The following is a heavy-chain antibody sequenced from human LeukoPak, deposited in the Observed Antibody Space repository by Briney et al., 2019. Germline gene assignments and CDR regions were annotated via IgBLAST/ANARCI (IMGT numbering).Heavy chain of an antibody. Sequence: ASVKVSCKASGYTFTGYYMHWLRQAPGQGLEWMGRINPNSGDTKFAQKFQGRVTMSRDTSLSTAYMELSRLTSDDTAVYFCATHINWNYAGILDYWGQGALVTVSS. V-gene: IGHV1-2*06. CDR1: GYTFTGYY. D-gene: IGHD1-7*01. CDR2: INPNSGDT. CDR3: ATHINWNYAGILDY. J-gene: IGHJ4*02.